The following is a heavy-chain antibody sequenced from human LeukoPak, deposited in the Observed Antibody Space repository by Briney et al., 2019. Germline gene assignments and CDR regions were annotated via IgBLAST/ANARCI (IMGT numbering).Heavy chain of an antibody. V-gene: IGHV3-21*01. CDR3: ARDSSSWSHYYYYYMDV. D-gene: IGHD6-13*01. CDR2: ISSSSYI. CDR1: GFTFSSYS. J-gene: IGHJ6*03. Sequence: GGSLRLSCAASGFTFSSYSMNWVRQAPGKGLEWVSSISSSSYIYYADSVKGRFTISRDNAKNSLYLQMNSLRAEDTAVYYCARDSSSWSHYYYYYMDVWGKGTTVTVSS.